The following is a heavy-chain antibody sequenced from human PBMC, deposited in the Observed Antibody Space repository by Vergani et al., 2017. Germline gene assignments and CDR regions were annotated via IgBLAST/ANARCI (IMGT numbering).Heavy chain of an antibody. D-gene: IGHD6-13*01. CDR1: GFTFNNYA. J-gene: IGHJ4*02. V-gene: IGHV3-23*01. Sequence: EVQLLESGGGLVQPGGSLRLSCTASGFTFNNYAMSWVRQAPGKGLEWVSTISAGGHNTYGADSVKGRFTISRDNSKNTLYLQMNSLRAEDTAVYYCAKDGIAAAGYHMYYFDYWGQGTLVTVSS. CDR2: ISAGGHNT. CDR3: AKDGIAAAGYHMYYFDY.